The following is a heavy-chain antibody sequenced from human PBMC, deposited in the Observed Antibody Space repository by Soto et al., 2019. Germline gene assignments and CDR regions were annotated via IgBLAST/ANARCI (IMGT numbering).Heavy chain of an antibody. CDR3: ARSSGGVFGIIIEGSNWLAP. D-gene: IGHD3-16*02. V-gene: IGHV1-2*02. J-gene: IGHJ5*02. CDR1: GYTFTDYS. Sequence: GASVKVSCKASGYTFTDYSMHWVRQAPGQGLEWMGWIYPDSGGTNYAQKFQGRVTMTRDTSIRTAYMELRRLRSDDTAVYYCARSSGGVFGIIIEGSNWLAPWGQGSLVIVSS. CDR2: IYPDSGGT.